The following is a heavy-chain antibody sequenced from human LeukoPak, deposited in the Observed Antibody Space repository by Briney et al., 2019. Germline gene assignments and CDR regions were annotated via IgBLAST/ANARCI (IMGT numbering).Heavy chain of an antibody. CDR2: ISYDGSNK. V-gene: IGHV3-30*04. Sequence: GGSLRLSCAASGFTFSSYAMHWVRQAPGKGLEWVAVISYDGSNKYYADSVKGRFTISRDNSKNTLYLQMNSLRAEDTAVYYCARELSWFDPWGQGTLVTVSS. J-gene: IGHJ5*02. CDR3: ARELSWFDP. CDR1: GFTFSSYA.